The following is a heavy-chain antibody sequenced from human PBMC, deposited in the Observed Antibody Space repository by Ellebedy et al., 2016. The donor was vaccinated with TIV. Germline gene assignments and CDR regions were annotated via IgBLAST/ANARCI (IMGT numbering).Heavy chain of an antibody. V-gene: IGHV4-34*01. Sequence: MPSETLSLTCAVYGGSFSGYYWTWIRQPPGKGLEWIGEINHSGSTTYNPSLKSRVTISVDTSRNRFSRKLSSVTAADTAVYYCARSTTVTTASYEYWGQGTLVTVSS. CDR1: GGSFSGYY. CDR2: INHSGST. D-gene: IGHD4-17*01. CDR3: ARSTTVTTASYEY. J-gene: IGHJ4*02.